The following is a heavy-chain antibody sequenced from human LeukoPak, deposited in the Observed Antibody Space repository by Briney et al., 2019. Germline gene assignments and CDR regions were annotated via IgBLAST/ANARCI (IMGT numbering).Heavy chain of an antibody. CDR2: NDTDSGVT. CDR3: ARGGYCTGTSCFLPDY. D-gene: IGHD2-8*02. Sequence: GSLKVSCKASGYTFTHYHIHWVRQAPGQGLEWMGWNDTDSGVTKSPQKFQGRVSMTTDTSITTAYMELSSLRSDDTAVYYCARGGYCTGTSCFLPDYWGQGTLVTVSS. CDR1: GYTFTHYH. V-gene: IGHV1-2*02. J-gene: IGHJ4*02.